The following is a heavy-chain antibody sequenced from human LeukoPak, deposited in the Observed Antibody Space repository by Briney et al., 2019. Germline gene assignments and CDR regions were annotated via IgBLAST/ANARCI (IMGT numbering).Heavy chain of an antibody. V-gene: IGHV1-2*02. CDR2: INPNSGGT. Sequence: ASVKVSCKASGYTFTGYYMHWVRQAPGQGLEWVGWINPNSGGTDYAQKFQGRVTMTRDTSISTAYMELTSLRSDGTAVYYCARATPVRAYNYMEVWAKGPRSPSP. J-gene: IGHJ6*03. D-gene: IGHD4-17*01. CDR1: GYTFTGYY. CDR3: ARATPVRAYNYMEV.